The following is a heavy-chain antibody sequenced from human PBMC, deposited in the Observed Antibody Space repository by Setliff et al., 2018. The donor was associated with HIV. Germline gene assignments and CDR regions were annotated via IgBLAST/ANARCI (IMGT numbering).Heavy chain of an antibody. D-gene: IGHD6-19*01. CDR1: AGSIRSSTYY. J-gene: IGHJ4*02. CDR3: IIAYSSGWLAPMGFGS. Sequence: PSETLSLTCTVSAGSIRSSTYYWAWIRQPPGKGLEWIGTIYYSGSTYYNPSLKCRATISVDMSKNQFSLRLRPVTAADTAVYYCIIAYSSGWLAPMGFGSWGQGTLVTVSS. V-gene: IGHV4-39*01. CDR2: IYYSGST.